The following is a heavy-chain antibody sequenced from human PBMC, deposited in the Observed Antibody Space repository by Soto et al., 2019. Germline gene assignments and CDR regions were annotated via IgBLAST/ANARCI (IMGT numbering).Heavy chain of an antibody. CDR1: GGSFSGYY. D-gene: IGHD5-12*01. V-gene: IGHV4-34*01. J-gene: IGHJ4*02. CDR2: INHSGST. CDR3: ARGHQDIVATIYFDY. Sequence: SETLSLTCAVYGGSFSGYYWSWIRQPPGKGLEWIGEINHSGSTNYNPSLKSRVTISVDTSKNQFSLKLSSVIAADTAVYYCARGHQDIVATIYFDYWGQGTLVTVSS.